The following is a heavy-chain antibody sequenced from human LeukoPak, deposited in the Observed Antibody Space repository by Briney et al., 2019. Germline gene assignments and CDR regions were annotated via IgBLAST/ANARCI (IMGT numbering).Heavy chain of an antibody. V-gene: IGHV1-2*06. J-gene: IGHJ6*03. CDR2: INPNSGGT. D-gene: IGHD1-26*01. CDR3: ARDRRGSYYYYYYMDV. CDR1: GYTFTGYY. Sequence: ASVKVSFKASGYTFTGYYMHWVRQAPGQGLEWMGRINPNSGGTNYAQKFQGRVTMTRDTSISTAYMELSRLRSDDTAVYYCARDRRGSYYYYYYMDVWGKGTTVTVSS.